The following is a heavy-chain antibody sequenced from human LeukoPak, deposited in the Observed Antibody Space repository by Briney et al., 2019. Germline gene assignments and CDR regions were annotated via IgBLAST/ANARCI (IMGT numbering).Heavy chain of an antibody. CDR3: AKLGTVVVPAATYY. V-gene: IGHV3-23*01. J-gene: IGHJ4*02. Sequence: GGSLRLSCAASGFTVSSNYMSWVRQAPGKGLEWVSAISYSGGSTDYADSVKGRFTISRDNSKNTLYLQMSSLRAEDTAVYYCAKLGTVVVPAATYYWGQGTLVTVSS. D-gene: IGHD2-2*01. CDR2: ISYSGGST. CDR1: GFTVSSNY.